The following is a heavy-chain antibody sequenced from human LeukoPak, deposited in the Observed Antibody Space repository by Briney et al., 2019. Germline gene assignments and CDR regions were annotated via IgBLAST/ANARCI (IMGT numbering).Heavy chain of an antibody. CDR3: ARSDYYYDSSGYYVRY. J-gene: IGHJ4*02. CDR2: INSDGRST. V-gene: IGHV3-74*01. D-gene: IGHD3-22*01. Sequence: PGGTLRLSCAAYGFTFSSYWRDWDRQAPGKGLVWVSRINSDGRSTSYADSVKGRFTISRDNAKNTLYLQMNSLRAEDTAVYYCARSDYYYDSSGYYVRYWGQGTLVTVSS. CDR1: GFTFSSYW.